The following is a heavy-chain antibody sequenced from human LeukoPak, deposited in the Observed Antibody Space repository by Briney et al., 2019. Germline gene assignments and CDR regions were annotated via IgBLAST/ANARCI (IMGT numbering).Heavy chain of an antibody. CDR2: IYRSGST. Sequence: SETLSLTCTVSHYSISSNYYWGWIRQPPGKGLEWIGSIYRSGSTYYNPSLKSRVTISVDTSKNQFSLKLTSVTAADTAVYYCARSSGYMSYWGQGTLVTASS. J-gene: IGHJ4*02. V-gene: IGHV4-38-2*02. CDR1: HYSISSNYY. D-gene: IGHD3-22*01. CDR3: ARSSGYMSY.